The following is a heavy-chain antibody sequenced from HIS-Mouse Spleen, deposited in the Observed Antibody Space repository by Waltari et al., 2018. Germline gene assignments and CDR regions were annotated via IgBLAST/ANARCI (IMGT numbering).Heavy chain of an antibody. CDR2: INHSGST. Sequence: QVQLQQWGAGLWKPSETLSPTCAVYGGSSCGDSWSWIRQPPGKGLEWIGEINHSGSTNYNPSLKSRVTISVDTSKNQFSLKLSSVTAADTAVYYCASLTIFEWFDPWGQGTLVTVSS. J-gene: IGHJ5*02. CDR1: GGSSCGDS. CDR3: ASLTIFEWFDP. D-gene: IGHD3-3*01. V-gene: IGHV4-34*01.